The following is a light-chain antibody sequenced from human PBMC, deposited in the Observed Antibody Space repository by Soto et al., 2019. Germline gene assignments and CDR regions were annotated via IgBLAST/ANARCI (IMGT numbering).Light chain of an antibody. Sequence: DIQTTQSPSSLSASVGDRVTITCQSSQDINSYLAWYQQKPAKAPKFLIFDAFNLETGVPSRFSGSGSGTDFTFTISNLQPEDVATYYCQQYDQLPLTFGGGTKVDIK. CDR3: QQYDQLPLT. CDR2: DAF. CDR1: QDINSY. J-gene: IGKJ4*01. V-gene: IGKV1-33*01.